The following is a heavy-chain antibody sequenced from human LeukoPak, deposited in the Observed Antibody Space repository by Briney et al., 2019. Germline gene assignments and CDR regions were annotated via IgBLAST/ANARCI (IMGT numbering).Heavy chain of an antibody. D-gene: IGHD6-25*01. V-gene: IGHV3-23*01. CDR1: GFTFSDFA. Sequence: GGSLRLSCAASGFTFSDFAINWVRQAPGKGLEWVSVISGGGDNTYYADSVKGRFTISRDNSKNTLYLQMNSLRAEDTAVYYCAKDSPARGPFDIWGQGTMVTVSS. CDR2: ISGGGDNT. CDR3: AKDSPARGPFDI. J-gene: IGHJ3*02.